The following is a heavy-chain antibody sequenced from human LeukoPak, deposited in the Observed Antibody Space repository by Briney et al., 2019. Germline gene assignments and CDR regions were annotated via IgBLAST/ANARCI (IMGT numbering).Heavy chain of an antibody. CDR1: GGXISSYY. D-gene: IGHD6-19*01. CDR3: ARLIYSSGWYSDY. V-gene: IGHV4-4*07. Sequence: PSETLSLTCTVSGGXISSYYWSWIRQPAGKGLEWIGHIYTSGSTNYNPSLKSRVTMSVDTSKNQFSLKLSSVTAADTAVYYCARLIYSSGWYSDYWDQGTLVTVSS. J-gene: IGHJ4*02. CDR2: IYTSGST.